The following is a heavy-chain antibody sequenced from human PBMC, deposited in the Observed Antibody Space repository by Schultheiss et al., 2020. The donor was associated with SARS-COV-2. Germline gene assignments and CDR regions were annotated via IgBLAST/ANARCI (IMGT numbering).Heavy chain of an antibody. CDR1: GYTFISYG. CDR2: ISPHNGNT. V-gene: IGHV1-18*01. J-gene: IGHJ4*02. D-gene: IGHD4-17*01. Sequence: ASVKVTCKASGYTFISYGISWVRQAPGQGLEWMGWISPHNGNTDYAQNLQGRVTMTTDTSTSTAYMELRSLSSDDTAVYYGARGSHGDSHDYWGQGTLVTGSS. CDR3: ARGSHGDSHDY.